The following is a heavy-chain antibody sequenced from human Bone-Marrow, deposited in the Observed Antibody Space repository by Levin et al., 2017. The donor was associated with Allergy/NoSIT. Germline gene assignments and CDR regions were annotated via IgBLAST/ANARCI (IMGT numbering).Heavy chain of an antibody. J-gene: IGHJ3*02. CDR1: GFSFSSYV. CDR3: ARGAFYGDNISGAFDI. D-gene: IGHD4-17*01. V-gene: IGHV3-33*01. CDR2: IWYDGSNK. Sequence: GGSLRLSCATSGFSFSSYVMHWVRQAPGKGLEWVAVIWYDGSNKYYRDSVKGRFTISRDNSKNTLYLQMNSLRAEDTAVYYCARGAFYGDNISGAFDIWGQGTTVTVS.